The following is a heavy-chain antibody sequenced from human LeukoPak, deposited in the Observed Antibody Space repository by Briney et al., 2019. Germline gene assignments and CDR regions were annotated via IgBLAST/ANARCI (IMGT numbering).Heavy chain of an antibody. J-gene: IGHJ6*02. Sequence: GGSLRLSCSASGFTFSSYAMHWVRQAPGKGLEYVSAISYNGGSTYYADFVKGRFTISRDNSKNTLYLQMGSLRAEDMAVYYCARGVLGRYYYYGMDVWGQGTTVTVSS. CDR2: ISYNGGST. V-gene: IGHV3-64*02. D-gene: IGHD3-16*01. CDR1: GFTFSSYA. CDR3: ARGVLGRYYYYGMDV.